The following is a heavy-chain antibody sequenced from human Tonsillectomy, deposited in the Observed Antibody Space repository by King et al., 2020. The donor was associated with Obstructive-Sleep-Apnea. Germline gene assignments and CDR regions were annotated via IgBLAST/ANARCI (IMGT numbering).Heavy chain of an antibody. D-gene: IGHD3-10*01. J-gene: IGHJ4*02. CDR3: ARDSPGPVVRVVAKSGGDY. V-gene: IGHV4-38-2*02. Sequence: VQLQESGPGLVKPSETLSLTCTVSGYSISSAYYWGWIRQPPGKGLEGMGSIYHSGSTNYNPSLKSRVTISVDTSKNQCSLKLSSVTAADTAVYYCARDSPGPVVRVVAKSGGDYWGQGTLVTVSS. CDR1: GYSISSAYY. CDR2: IYHSGST.